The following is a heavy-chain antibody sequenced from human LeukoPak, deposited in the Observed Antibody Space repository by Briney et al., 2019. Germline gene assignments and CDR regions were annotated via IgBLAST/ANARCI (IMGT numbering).Heavy chain of an antibody. J-gene: IGHJ4*02. V-gene: IGHV4-4*07. CDR2: IYTSGST. CDR1: GGSISSYY. Sequence: RSSETLSLTCTVSGGSISSYYWSWIRQPAGKGLEWIGRIYTSGSTNYNPSLKSRVTISVGKSKNQFSLKLSSVTAADTAVYYCARELSGAVAGTWCYFDYWGQGTLVTVSS. D-gene: IGHD6-19*01. CDR3: ARELSGAVAGTWCYFDY.